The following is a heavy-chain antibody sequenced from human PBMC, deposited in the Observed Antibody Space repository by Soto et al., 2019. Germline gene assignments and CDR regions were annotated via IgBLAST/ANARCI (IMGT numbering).Heavy chain of an antibody. D-gene: IGHD2-2*01. CDR1: GYSFSSYW. Sequence: GESLKISCKGSGYSFSSYWIAWVRQVPGKGLEWMGIIYPGDSDTRYSPSFQGQVTISADRSISTAYLHWSSLKASDTAMYYCAREGGYCSSTSCQGIDYWGQGALVTVSS. CDR3: AREGGYCSSTSCQGIDY. CDR2: IYPGDSDT. J-gene: IGHJ4*02. V-gene: IGHV5-51*01.